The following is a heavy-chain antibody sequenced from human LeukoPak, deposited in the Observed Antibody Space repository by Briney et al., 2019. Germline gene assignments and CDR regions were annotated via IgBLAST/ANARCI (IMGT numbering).Heavy chain of an antibody. J-gene: IGHJ4*02. V-gene: IGHV3-33*01. Sequence: PGGSLSLSCAASRFTFSSYGMHWVRQAPGKGLEWVALIWYDGSNKYYADSVKGRFTISRDNSKNTLYLQMNSLTAEDTAVYYCARDIEQGRGDLRLGFDYWGQGTLVTVSS. CDR2: IWYDGSNK. D-gene: IGHD7-27*01. CDR1: RFTFSSYG. CDR3: ARDIEQGRGDLRLGFDY.